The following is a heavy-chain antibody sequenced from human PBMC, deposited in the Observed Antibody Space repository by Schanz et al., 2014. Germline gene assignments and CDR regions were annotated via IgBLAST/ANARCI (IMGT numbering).Heavy chain of an antibody. CDR1: GFTFSNYG. D-gene: IGHD4-17*01. CDR2: ISASGSGT. J-gene: IGHJ4*02. V-gene: IGHV3-23*04. Sequence: EVQVVESGGDLVQPGGSLRLSCAASGFTFSNYGMSWVRQAPGKGLEWVSTISASGSGTYYADSVKGRLTISRDNSKNTVYLQMSSLRAEDTAVYYCAKDCPSDYGDHCFDFWGQGTLVTVSS. CDR3: AKDCPSDYGDHCFDF.